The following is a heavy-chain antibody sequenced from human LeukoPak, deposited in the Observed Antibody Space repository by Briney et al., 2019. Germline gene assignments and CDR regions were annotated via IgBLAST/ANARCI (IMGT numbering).Heavy chain of an antibody. Sequence: ASVKVSCKASGYMFTNYGISWVRQVPGQGLEWMGWISANNDNTNSAQKVQGRVTMTTDTSTNTAYMDLRNLKSDDTAVYYCGRAGLTWWDLPDYWGQGTLVTVSP. CDR3: GRAGLTWWDLPDY. CDR2: ISANNDNT. V-gene: IGHV1-18*01. D-gene: IGHD1-26*01. J-gene: IGHJ4*02. CDR1: GYMFTNYG.